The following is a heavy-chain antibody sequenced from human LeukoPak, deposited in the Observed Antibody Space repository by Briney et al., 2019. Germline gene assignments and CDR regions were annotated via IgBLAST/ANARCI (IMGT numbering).Heavy chain of an antibody. CDR1: GFTFSSYA. J-gene: IGHJ4*02. V-gene: IGHV3-30-3*02. CDR2: ISYDGSNK. Sequence: GGSLRLSCAASGFTFSSYAMHWVRQAPGKGLEWVAVISYDGSNKYYADSVKGRFTISRDNSKNTLYLQMNSLRAEDTAVYSCAKSIAAAGAFDYWGQGTLVTVSS. CDR3: AKSIAAAGAFDY. D-gene: IGHD6-13*01.